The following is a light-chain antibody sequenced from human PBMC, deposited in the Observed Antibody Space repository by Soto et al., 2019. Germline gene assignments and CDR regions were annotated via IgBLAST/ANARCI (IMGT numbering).Light chain of an antibody. CDR2: EGS. Sequence: QSALTQPASVSGSPGQSITISCTGTSSDVGNYNLVSWYQQYPGKAPKHMIYEGSKRPSGVSNRFSGSKSGNTASLTISGLQAEDEADYYCSSYEPSSTSVIFGGGTKLTVL. J-gene: IGLJ2*01. CDR3: SSYEPSSTSVI. V-gene: IGLV2-23*01. CDR1: SSDVGNYNL.